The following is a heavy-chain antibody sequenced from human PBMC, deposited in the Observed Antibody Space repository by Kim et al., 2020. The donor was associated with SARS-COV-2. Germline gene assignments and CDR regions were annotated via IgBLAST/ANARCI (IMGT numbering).Heavy chain of an antibody. Sequence: SETLSLTCTVSGGSISSYYWSWIRQPPGKGLEWIGYIYYSGSTNYNPSLKSRVTISVDTSKNQFSLKLGSVTAADTAVYYCARGGSGCYYPPGAFDIWGQGTMVTVSS. J-gene: IGHJ3*02. CDR3: ARGGSGCYYPPGAFDI. D-gene: IGHD3-10*01. V-gene: IGHV4-59*13. CDR1: GGSISSYY. CDR2: IYYSGST.